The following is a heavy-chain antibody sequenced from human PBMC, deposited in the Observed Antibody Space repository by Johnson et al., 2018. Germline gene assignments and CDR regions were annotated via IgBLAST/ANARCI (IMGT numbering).Heavy chain of an antibody. CDR3: ARDSGGSYYGDFQH. V-gene: IGHV1-69*01. J-gene: IGHJ1*01. D-gene: IGHD1-26*01. CDR2: IIPIFGTA. Sequence: QVQLVQSGAEVKKPGSSVKVSCKASGGTFSSYAISWVRQAPGQGLEWMGGIIPIFGTANYAQKFQGRVTITADESTSTAYRELSSLRTEDTAVYYCARDSGGSYYGDFQHWGQGTLVTVSS. CDR1: GGTFSSYA.